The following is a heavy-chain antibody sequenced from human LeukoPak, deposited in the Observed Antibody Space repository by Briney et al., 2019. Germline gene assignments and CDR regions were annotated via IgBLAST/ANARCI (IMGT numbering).Heavy chain of an antibody. CDR1: GGTFSSYT. D-gene: IGHD3-3*01. Sequence: ASVKVSCKASGGTFSSYTISWVRQAPGQGREWMGRIIPILGIANYAQKFQGRVTITADKSTSTAYMELSSLRSEDTAVYYCAREDGSYDFLDYWGQGTLVTVSS. CDR3: AREDGSYDFLDY. J-gene: IGHJ4*02. CDR2: IIPILGIA. V-gene: IGHV1-69*02.